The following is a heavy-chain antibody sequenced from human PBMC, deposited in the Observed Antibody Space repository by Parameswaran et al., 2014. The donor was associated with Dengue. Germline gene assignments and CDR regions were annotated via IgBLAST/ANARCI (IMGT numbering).Heavy chain of an antibody. D-gene: IGHD4-17*01. Sequence: VRQAPGKGLEWVSVIYSGGSTYYADSVKGRFTISRHNSKNTLYLQMNSLRAEDTAVYYCARAHRSTVFTARPAGFGMDVWGQGTTVTVSS. CDR2: IYSGGST. J-gene: IGHJ6*02. V-gene: IGHV3-53*04. CDR3: ARAHRSTVFTARPAGFGMDV.